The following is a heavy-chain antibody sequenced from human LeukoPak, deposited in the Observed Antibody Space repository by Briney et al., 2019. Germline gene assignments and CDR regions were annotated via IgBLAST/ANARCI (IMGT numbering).Heavy chain of an antibody. D-gene: IGHD6-19*01. CDR2: IYTSGST. J-gene: IGHJ4*02. CDR1: GGSISSYY. CDR3: ARNADVTVASVTFEY. Sequence: SETLSLTCTVSGGSISSYYWSWIRQPAGKGLEWIGRIYTSGSTNYNPSLKSRVMISVDTSKNQFSLRVSSMTAADTAVYFCARNADVTVASVTFEYWGQGTLVTVSS. V-gene: IGHV4-4*07.